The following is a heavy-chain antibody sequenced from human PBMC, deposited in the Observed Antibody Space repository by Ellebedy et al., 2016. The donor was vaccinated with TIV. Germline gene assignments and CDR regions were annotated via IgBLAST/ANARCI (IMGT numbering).Heavy chain of an antibody. V-gene: IGHV4-34*01. CDR3: ARHRRYYYDSSGYNHLDY. CDR2: INHSGST. D-gene: IGHD3-22*01. CDR1: GGSFSGYS. Sequence: MPSETLSLTCAVYGGSFSGYSWSWSRQLPGKGLEWIGEINHSGSTNYNPSLKSRVTISVDTSKNQFSLKLSSVTSADTAVYYCARHRRYYYDSSGYNHLDYWGQGTLVTVSS. J-gene: IGHJ4*02.